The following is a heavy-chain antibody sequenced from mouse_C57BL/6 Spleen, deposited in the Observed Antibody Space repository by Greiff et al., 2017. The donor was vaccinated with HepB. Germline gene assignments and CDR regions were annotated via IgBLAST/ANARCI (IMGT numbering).Heavy chain of an antibody. CDR3: ARDTTVYGYFDV. D-gene: IGHD1-1*01. J-gene: IGHJ1*03. Sequence: ESGPGLVKPSQSLSLTCSVTGYSITSGYYWNWIRQFPGNKLEWMGYISYDGSNNYNPSLKNRISITRDTSKNQFFLKLNSVTTEDTATYYCARDTTVYGYFDVWGTGTTVTVSS. CDR1: GYSITSGYY. V-gene: IGHV3-6*01. CDR2: ISYDGSN.